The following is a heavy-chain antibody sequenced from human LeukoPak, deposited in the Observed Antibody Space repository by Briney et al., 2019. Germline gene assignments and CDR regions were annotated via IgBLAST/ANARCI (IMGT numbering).Heavy chain of an antibody. CDR3: ARCPSYYLFDY. CDR1: GGSISSGSYY. V-gene: IGHV4-61*09. CDR2: INHSGST. D-gene: IGHD3-10*01. J-gene: IGHJ4*02. Sequence: SQTLSLTCTVSGGSISSGSYYWSWIRQPAGKGLEWIGEINHSGSTNYNPSLKSRVTISVDTSKNQFSLKLSSVTAADTAVYYCARCPSYYLFDYWGQGTLVTVSS.